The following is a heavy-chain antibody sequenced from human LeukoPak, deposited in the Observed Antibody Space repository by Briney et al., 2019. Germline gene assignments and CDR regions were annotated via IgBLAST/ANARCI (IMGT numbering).Heavy chain of an antibody. Sequence: SETLSLTCAVYGGSFSGYYWSWIRHPPGKGLEWIGEINHSGSTNYNPSLKSRVTISVDTSKNQFSLKLSSVTAADTAVYYCARPGYVWGSYRPPEYWGQGTLVTVSS. CDR2: INHSGST. CDR1: GGSFSGYY. CDR3: ARPGYVWGSYRPPEY. J-gene: IGHJ4*02. V-gene: IGHV4-34*01. D-gene: IGHD3-16*02.